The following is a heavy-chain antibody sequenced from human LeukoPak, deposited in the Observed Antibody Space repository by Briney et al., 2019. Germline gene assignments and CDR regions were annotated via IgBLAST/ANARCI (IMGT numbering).Heavy chain of an antibody. CDR1: GYTFTGYY. Sequence: ASVKVSCKASGYTFTGYYMHWVRQAPGQGLEWMGWINPNSGGTNYAQKFQGRVTMTRDKSISTAYLQWSSLKASDTAMYYCARHVDILDAFDIWGQGTMVTVSS. CDR3: ARHVDILDAFDI. D-gene: IGHD2-21*01. CDR2: INPNSGGT. V-gene: IGHV1-2*02. J-gene: IGHJ3*02.